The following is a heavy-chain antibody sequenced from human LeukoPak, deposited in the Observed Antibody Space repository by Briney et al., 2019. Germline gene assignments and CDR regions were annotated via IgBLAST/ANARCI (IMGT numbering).Heavy chain of an antibody. J-gene: IGHJ4*02. Sequence: ASVKVSCKASGYTFSSYGIIWVRQAPGQGLEWMGWISAYNGNTNYAQKLQGRVTMTTGTSTSTAYMELRSLRSDDTAVYYCARDSGYSSSWYATDYWGQGTLVTVSS. V-gene: IGHV1-18*01. CDR1: GYTFSSYG. CDR2: ISAYNGNT. D-gene: IGHD6-13*01. CDR3: ARDSGYSSSWYATDY.